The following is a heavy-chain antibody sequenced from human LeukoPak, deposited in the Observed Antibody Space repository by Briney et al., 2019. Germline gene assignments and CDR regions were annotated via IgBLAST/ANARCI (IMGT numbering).Heavy chain of an antibody. D-gene: IGHD2-15*01. CDR1: GFTFSSYS. J-gene: IGHJ4*02. CDR3: ARDCPLGYCSGGSCCPFDY. V-gene: IGHV3-21*01. Sequence: GGSLRLSCAASGFTFSSYSMNWVRQAPGKGLEWVSSISSSSSYIYYADSVKGRFTISRDNAKNSLYLQMNSLRAEDTAVYYCARDCPLGYCSGGSCCPFDYWGQGTLVTVSS. CDR2: ISSSSSYI.